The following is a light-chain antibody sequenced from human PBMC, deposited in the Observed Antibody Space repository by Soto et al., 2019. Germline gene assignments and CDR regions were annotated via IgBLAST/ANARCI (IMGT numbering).Light chain of an antibody. CDR3: QQYGSSPPT. CDR1: QSISSD. V-gene: IGKV3-15*01. Sequence: EIVMTQSPATLPVSPGERATLSCRASQSISSDVAWYQQKPGQAPRLLIYGASTTATGIPARFSGSGSGTEFTLTISSLQSEDFALYYCQQYGSSPPTFGQGTKVDIK. CDR2: GAS. J-gene: IGKJ1*01.